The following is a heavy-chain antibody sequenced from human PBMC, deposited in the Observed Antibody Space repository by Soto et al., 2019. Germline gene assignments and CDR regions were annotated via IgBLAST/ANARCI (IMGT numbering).Heavy chain of an antibody. D-gene: IGHD2-15*01. CDR3: VKPKLGGSSYWSDYYYYGMDV. J-gene: IGHJ6*02. Sequence: PGGSLRLSCAASEFTFDDYAMHWVRQVPGKGLEWVSGISWNSETMGYADSVKGRFTISRDNGKNSLFLQMNSLRAEDTALYYCVKPKLGGSSYWSDYYYYGMDVWGQGTTVTVSS. V-gene: IGHV3-9*01. CDR1: EFTFDDYA. CDR2: ISWNSETM.